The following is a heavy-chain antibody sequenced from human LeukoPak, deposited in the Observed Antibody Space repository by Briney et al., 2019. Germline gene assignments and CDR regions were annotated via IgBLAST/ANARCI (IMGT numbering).Heavy chain of an antibody. Sequence: GGSLRLSCAASGFSFRDYYMSWIRQAPGKGLEWLSHISTTGDTKNYAVSVKGRLTISRDNAKNSLFLHLDSLRAEDTGVYYRAYPGSVGDFWSGRFDYWGQGVLVTVSS. CDR2: ISTTGDTK. CDR1: GFSFRDYY. J-gene: IGHJ4*02. D-gene: IGHD3-3*01. CDR3: AYPGSVGDFWSGRFDY. V-gene: IGHV3-11*04.